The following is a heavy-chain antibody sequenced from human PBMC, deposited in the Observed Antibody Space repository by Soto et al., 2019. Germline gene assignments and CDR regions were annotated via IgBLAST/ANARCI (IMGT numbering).Heavy chain of an antibody. D-gene: IGHD5-18*01. CDR3: ARVGTAMVINYYYYGMDV. J-gene: IGHJ6*02. V-gene: IGHV1-69*06. CDR2: IIPIFGTA. Sequence: QAHLVQSGTEVRGPGASVKVSCKASGFTFTSHGFTWVRQAPGQGLEWMGGIIPIFGTANYAQKFQGRVTITADKSTSTAYMELSSLRSEDTAVYYCARVGTAMVINYYYYGMDVWGQGTTVTVSS. CDR1: GFTFTSHG.